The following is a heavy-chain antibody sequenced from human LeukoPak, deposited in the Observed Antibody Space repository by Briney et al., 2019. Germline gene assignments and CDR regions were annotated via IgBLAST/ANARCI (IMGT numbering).Heavy chain of an antibody. D-gene: IGHD2-2*01. CDR1: GGSISSSSYY. CDR2: IYYSGST. CDR3: AREGCSSTSCSFDY. J-gene: IGHJ4*02. Sequence: SETLSLTCTVSGGSISSSSYYWGWIRQPPGKGLEWIGSIYYSGSTYYNPSLKSRVTISVDTSKNQFPPKLSSVTAADTAVYYCAREGCSSTSCSFDYWGQGTLVTVSS. V-gene: IGHV4-39*06.